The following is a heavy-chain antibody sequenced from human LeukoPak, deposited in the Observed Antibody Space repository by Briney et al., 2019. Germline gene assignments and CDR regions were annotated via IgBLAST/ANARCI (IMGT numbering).Heavy chain of an antibody. V-gene: IGHV4-39*07. CDR2: IYYSGST. CDR1: GASIISDTYY. J-gene: IGHJ4*02. Sequence: SETLSLTCTVSGASIISDTYYWGWIRPPPGKGLEWIGSIYYSGSTYYSPSLKSRVTMSVDTSTNQFSLKLISVTAADTALYYCARNFYASSGYYLDDFYFGFWGQGTLVTVSS. CDR3: ARNFYASSGYYLDDFYFGF. D-gene: IGHD3-22*01.